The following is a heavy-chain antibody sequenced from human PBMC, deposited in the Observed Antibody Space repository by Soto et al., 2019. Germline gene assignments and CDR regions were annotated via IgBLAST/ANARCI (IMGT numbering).Heavy chain of an antibody. CDR2: MRANSGDT. CDR1: GDIFTNFD. D-gene: IGHD3-3*02. Sequence: QVQLVQPGAEVRKPRASVKVSCKASGDIFTNFDFNWVRQATGQGLEWIGWMRANSGDTGHDQKCQGRVGMTRDTSMSTAYMELSSLRAEDTAVYYCARYIYGQGFQAWGQGTLVFVSS. CDR3: ARYIYGQGFQA. J-gene: IGHJ5*02. V-gene: IGHV1-8*01.